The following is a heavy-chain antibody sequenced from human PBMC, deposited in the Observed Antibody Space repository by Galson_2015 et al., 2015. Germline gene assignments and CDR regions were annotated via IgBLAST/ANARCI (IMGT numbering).Heavy chain of an antibody. CDR3: ARALVRGVNYYGMDV. D-gene: IGHD3-10*01. CDR1: GGTFSSYT. CDR2: IIPILGIA. Sequence: CKASGGTFSSYTISWVRQAPGQGLEWMGRIIPILGIANYAQKFQGRVTITADKSTSTAYMELSSLRSEDTAVYYCARALVRGVNYYGMDVWGQGTTVTVSS. V-gene: IGHV1-69*02. J-gene: IGHJ6*02.